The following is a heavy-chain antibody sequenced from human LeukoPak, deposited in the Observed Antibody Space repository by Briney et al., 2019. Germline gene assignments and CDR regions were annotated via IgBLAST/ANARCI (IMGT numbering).Heavy chain of an antibody. V-gene: IGHV3-23*01. J-gene: IGHJ4*02. CDR2: ISGSGGST. D-gene: IGHD3-22*01. CDR1: GFTFSSYA. CDR3: AKKGGYDSSGYYPLDY. Sequence: GGSLRLSCTASGFTFSSYAMSWVRQAPGKGLEWVSAISGSGGSTYYADSVKGRFTISRDNSKNTLYLQMNSLRAEDTAVYYCAKKGGYDSSGYYPLDYWGQGTLVTVSS.